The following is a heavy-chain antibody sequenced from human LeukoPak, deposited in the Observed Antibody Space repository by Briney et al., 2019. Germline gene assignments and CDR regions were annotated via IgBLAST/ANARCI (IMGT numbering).Heavy chain of an antibody. CDR1: GYTFTSYG. Sequence: ASVKVSCKASGYTFTSYGISWVRQAPGQGLEWMGWISAYNGNTNYAQKLQGRVTMTTDTSTSTAYMELRSLRSDDTAVYYCARGLGTLMVYAGLFDYWGQGTLVTVSS. CDR2: ISAYNGNT. J-gene: IGHJ4*02. D-gene: IGHD2-8*01. V-gene: IGHV1-18*01. CDR3: ARGLGTLMVYAGLFDY.